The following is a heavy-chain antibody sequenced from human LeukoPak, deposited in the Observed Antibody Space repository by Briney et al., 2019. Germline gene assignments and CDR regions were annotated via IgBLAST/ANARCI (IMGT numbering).Heavy chain of an antibody. CDR1: GFTFSGYA. Sequence: GRSLRLSCAASGFTFSGYAMHWVRQAPGKGLEWVAVISYDGSNKYYADSVKGRFTISRDNSKNTLYLQMNSLRAEDTAVYYCARGLVTAIADWFDPWGQGTLVTVSS. D-gene: IGHD2-21*02. V-gene: IGHV3-30-3*01. CDR3: ARGLVTAIADWFDP. CDR2: ISYDGSNK. J-gene: IGHJ5*02.